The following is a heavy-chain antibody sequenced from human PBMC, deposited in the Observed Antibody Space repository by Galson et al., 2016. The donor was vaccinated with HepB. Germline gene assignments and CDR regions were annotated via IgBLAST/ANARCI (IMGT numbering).Heavy chain of an antibody. CDR2: IWYDGSNK. CDR3: ARDGYDIFTGYYPGYYFDY. D-gene: IGHD3-9*01. Sequence: SLRLSCAASGFTFSSYGMHWVRQAPGKGLEWVAVIWYDGSNKYSADSVKGRFTISRDNSKNTLYLQMNSLRAEDTAVYYCARDGYDIFTGYYPGYYFDYWGQGTLVTVSS. CDR1: GFTFSSYG. J-gene: IGHJ4*02. V-gene: IGHV3-33*01.